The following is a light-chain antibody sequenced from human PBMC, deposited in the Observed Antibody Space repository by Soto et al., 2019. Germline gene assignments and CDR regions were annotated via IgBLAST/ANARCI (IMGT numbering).Light chain of an antibody. CDR2: AAS. V-gene: IGKV1-39*01. CDR3: QQSYSTPLT. CDR1: QSISSY. Sequence: DSQMTQSPSSLSASVGDRVTITFRASQSISSYLNWYQQKPGKAPKLLIYAASSLQSGVPSRFSGSGSGTDFTLTISSLQPEDFATYYCQQSYSTPLTFGGGTRWIS. J-gene: IGKJ4*01.